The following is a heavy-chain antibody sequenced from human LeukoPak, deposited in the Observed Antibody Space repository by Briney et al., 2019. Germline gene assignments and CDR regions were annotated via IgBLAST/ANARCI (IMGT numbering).Heavy chain of an antibody. Sequence: GESLKISCVTSVYLFTTSWIGWARQLPGTGLEWVGAIFPDDSATIYSPSFQGQVTSSADKAARTAYFQWSRLKDSDTAISFCARQRGAWGTVNWFDPWGQGTLVTVSS. D-gene: IGHD3-16*01. CDR2: IFPDDSAT. J-gene: IGHJ5*02. CDR1: VYLFTTSW. V-gene: IGHV5-51*01. CDR3: ARQRGAWGTVNWFDP.